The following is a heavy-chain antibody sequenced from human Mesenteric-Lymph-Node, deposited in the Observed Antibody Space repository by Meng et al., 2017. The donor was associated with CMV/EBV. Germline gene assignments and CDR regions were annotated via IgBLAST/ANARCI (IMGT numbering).Heavy chain of an antibody. CDR1: GFTVSSHY. V-gene: IGHV3-53*01. CDR2: IYSGGST. D-gene: IGHD4-11*01. Sequence: GESLKISCAASGFTVSSHYMNWVRQAPGKGLEWVSVIYSGGSTYYADSVKGRFTISRDNYKNTLYLQMNSLRAEDTAVYYCARRVTYYYGTDVWGQGTTVTVSS. J-gene: IGHJ6*02. CDR3: ARRVTYYYGTDV.